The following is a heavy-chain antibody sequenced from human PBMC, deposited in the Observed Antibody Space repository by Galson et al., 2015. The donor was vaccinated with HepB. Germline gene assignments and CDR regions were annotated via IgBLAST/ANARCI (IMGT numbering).Heavy chain of an antibody. D-gene: IGHD3-16*01. CDR1: GFTFASNA. V-gene: IGHV3-23*01. CDR2: ISGSGGNT. Sequence: SLRLSCADSGFTFASNAMTWVRQAPGKGLEWVSTISGSGGNTSYADSVKGRFTISRNNSKNTLYLQMNSLRAEDTAVYYCAKALGELRFYNWFDPWGQGILVTVSS. CDR3: AKALGELRFYNWFDP. J-gene: IGHJ5*02.